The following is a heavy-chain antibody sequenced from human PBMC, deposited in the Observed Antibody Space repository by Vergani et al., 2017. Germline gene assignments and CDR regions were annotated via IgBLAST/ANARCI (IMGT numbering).Heavy chain of an antibody. Sequence: QVPLQQWGAGLLKPSETLSLTCAVYGGSFSGYYWSWIRQPPGKGLEWIGEINHSGSTNYNPSLKSRVTISVDTSKNQFSLKLSSVTAADTAVYYCARDGYKTSRLSGWFDPWGQGTLVTVSS. CDR3: ARDGYKTSRLSGWFDP. CDR2: INHSGST. J-gene: IGHJ5*02. CDR1: GGSFSGYY. D-gene: IGHD1-1*01. V-gene: IGHV4-34*01.